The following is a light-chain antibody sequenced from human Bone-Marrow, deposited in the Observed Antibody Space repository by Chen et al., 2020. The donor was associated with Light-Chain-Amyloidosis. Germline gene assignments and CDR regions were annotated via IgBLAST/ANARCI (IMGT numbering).Light chain of an antibody. Sequence: SYVLTQPLSVSVAPGQTATVACGGNNIGSTSVHWYQQTPGQAPLLVVYDDSDRPSGIPERLSGSNSGNTATLTISRVEAGDEADYYCQVWDRSSDRPVFGGGTKLTVL. J-gene: IGLJ3*02. CDR2: DDS. V-gene: IGLV3-21*02. CDR3: QVWDRSSDRPV. CDR1: NIGSTS.